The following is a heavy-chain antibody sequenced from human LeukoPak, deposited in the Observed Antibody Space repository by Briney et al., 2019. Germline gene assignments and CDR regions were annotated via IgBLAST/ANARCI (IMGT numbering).Heavy chain of an antibody. Sequence: GGSLRLSCAASGFTFDDYAMHWVRQAPGKGLECVSGISWNSGSIGYADSVKGRFTISRDNAKNSLYLQMNSLRAEDTAVYYCARGGSYYIDYWGQGTLVTVSS. J-gene: IGHJ4*02. CDR1: GFTFDDYA. D-gene: IGHD1-26*01. CDR3: ARGGSYYIDY. CDR2: ISWNSGSI. V-gene: IGHV3-9*01.